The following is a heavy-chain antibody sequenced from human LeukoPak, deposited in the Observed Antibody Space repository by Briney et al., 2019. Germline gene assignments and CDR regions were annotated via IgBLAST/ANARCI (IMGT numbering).Heavy chain of an antibody. V-gene: IGHV3-48*01. D-gene: IGHD3-10*01. J-gene: IGHJ4*02. Sequence: QSGVSLRLSCAASGFTFSSYAMNWVRQAPGKALEWLSFTNSGSDSIHYADSVEGRLIISRDNVKNLLHLQMSNLRAEDTAMYYCARGQTSGSFIIDYWGQGTLVTVSS. CDR2: TNSGSDSI. CDR1: GFTFSSYA. CDR3: ARGQTSGSFIIDY.